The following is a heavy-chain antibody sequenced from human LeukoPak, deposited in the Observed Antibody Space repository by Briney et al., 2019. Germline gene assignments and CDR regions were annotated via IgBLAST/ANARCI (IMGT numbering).Heavy chain of an antibody. D-gene: IGHD6-13*01. Sequence: GGSLRLSCAASGFTFSSYTIHWVRQAPGKGLEWVSYISSSGSTIYYADSVKGRFTISRDNAKNSLYLQMNSLRAEDTAVYYCARDRYSSSWYGGKEDYWGQGTLVTVSS. CDR1: GFTFSSYT. V-gene: IGHV3-48*04. CDR3: ARDRYSSSWYGGKEDY. CDR2: ISSSGSTI. J-gene: IGHJ4*02.